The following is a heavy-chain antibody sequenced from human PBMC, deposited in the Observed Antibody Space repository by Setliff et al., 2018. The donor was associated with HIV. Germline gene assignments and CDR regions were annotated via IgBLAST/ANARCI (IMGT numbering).Heavy chain of an antibody. J-gene: IGHJ3*02. D-gene: IGHD3-3*01. CDR3: ARMPQYYAFWSGYYKSDFDI. Sequence: SETLSLTCTVSGASISSGGYYWSWIRQHPGKGLEWIGYIYYSGSTYYNPSLKSRVTISIDTSKNHFSLKLTSVTAADTAVYYCARMPQYYAFWSGYYKSDFDIWGQGTMVTVSS. CDR1: GASISSGGYY. V-gene: IGHV4-31*03. CDR2: IYYSGST.